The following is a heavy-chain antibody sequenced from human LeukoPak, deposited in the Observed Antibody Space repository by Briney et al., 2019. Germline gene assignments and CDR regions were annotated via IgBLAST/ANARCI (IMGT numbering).Heavy chain of an antibody. Sequence: GGSLRLSCAVSGFIFTNYNLNWVRQAPGKGLEWVANIKGGGSEKYSGDSVKGRFTTSRDNAKNSLFLQMNSLRAEDTAVYFCARGGHWLDPWGQGTMVTVSS. V-gene: IGHV3-7*01. CDR1: GFIFTNYN. CDR2: IKGGGSEK. J-gene: IGHJ5*02. CDR3: ARGGHWLDP.